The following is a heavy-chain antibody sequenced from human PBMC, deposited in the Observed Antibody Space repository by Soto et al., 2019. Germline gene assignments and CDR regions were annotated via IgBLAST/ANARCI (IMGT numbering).Heavy chain of an antibody. J-gene: IGHJ6*02. CDR1: GYSFPGYF. CDR2: IYPGDSDT. Sequence: PAESLKISCKGAGYSFPGYFIAWVRQMPGRGVGWRGIIYPGDSDTRYSPSFQGQVTISADKSIGTAYMELISLRSEDTAVYYCARDLYSGFLEWLSHVYYYYGMDVWGQGTTVTVSS. D-gene: IGHD3-3*01. CDR3: ARDLYSGFLEWLSHVYYYYGMDV. V-gene: IGHV5-51*01.